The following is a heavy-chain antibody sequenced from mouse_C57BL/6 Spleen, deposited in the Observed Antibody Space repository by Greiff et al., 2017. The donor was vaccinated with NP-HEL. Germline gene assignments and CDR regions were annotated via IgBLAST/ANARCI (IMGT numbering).Heavy chain of an antibody. CDR2: ISSGSSTI. CDR3: ATLWDGYFDV. Sequence: EVKLMESGGGLVKPGGSLKLSCAASGFTFSDYGMHWVRQAPEKGLEWVAYISSGSSTIYYADTVKGRFTISRDNAKNTLFLQMTSLRSEDTAMYYCATLWDGYFDVWGTGTTVTVSS. V-gene: IGHV5-17*01. CDR1: GFTFSDYG. J-gene: IGHJ1*03. D-gene: IGHD4-1*01.